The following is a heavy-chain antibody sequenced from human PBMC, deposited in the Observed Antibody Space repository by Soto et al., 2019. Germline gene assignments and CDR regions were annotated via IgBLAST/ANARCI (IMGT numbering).Heavy chain of an antibody. Sequence: SVKVSCKASGGTSSIYAISWVRQAPGQGLEWMGGIIPIFGTANYAQKFQGRVTITADTSTSTAYMELSSLRSEDTAVYYCASPSPLRFLEWLLYPLDYWGQGTLVTVSS. D-gene: IGHD3-3*01. CDR2: IIPIFGTA. J-gene: IGHJ4*02. CDR3: ASPSPLRFLEWLLYPLDY. V-gene: IGHV1-69*06. CDR1: GGTSSIYA.